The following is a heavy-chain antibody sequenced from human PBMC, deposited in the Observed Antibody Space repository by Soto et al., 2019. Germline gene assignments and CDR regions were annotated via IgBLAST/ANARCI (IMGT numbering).Heavy chain of an antibody. CDR1: GGSVNTGDNY. V-gene: IGHV4-30-4*01. J-gene: IGHJ6*02. CDR3: AREPRDGMDV. Sequence: HVQLHQSGPRLVKPSQTLSLECSVIGGSVNTGDNYWSWVRQSPGRGLEWIGYIYHTGNTFYIPALETRVTMSVDASKNQFSLTLTSVTAADTAVYFCAREPRDGMDVWGQGANVTVSS. CDR2: IYHTGNT.